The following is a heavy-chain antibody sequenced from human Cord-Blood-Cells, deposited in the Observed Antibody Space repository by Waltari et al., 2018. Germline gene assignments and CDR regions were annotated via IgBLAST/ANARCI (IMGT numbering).Heavy chain of an antibody. CDR3: ARDRGLVAVYYFDY. V-gene: IGHV3-30-3*01. CDR1: GFTFSSYA. CDR2: ISYDGSSK. D-gene: IGHD6-6*01. J-gene: IGHJ4*02. Sequence: QVQLVESGGGVVQPGRSLRLSCAASGFTFSSYAMHWVRQAPGKGLEWVAVISYDGSSKYYADSVKGRFTISRDNSKNTLYLQMNSLRAEDTAVYYCARDRGLVAVYYFDYWGQGTLVTVSS.